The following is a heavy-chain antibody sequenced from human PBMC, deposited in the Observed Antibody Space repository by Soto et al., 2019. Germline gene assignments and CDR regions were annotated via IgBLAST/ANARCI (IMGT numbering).Heavy chain of an antibody. CDR1: GGSLSSYW. Sequence: SETLSLTCTVSGGSLSSYWWSWIRQPPGKGLEWIGYIYYTGSTNYNPSLKSRVTISLDASKNQFSLNLNSATAADTAVYYCARGPGASGTYHYFFDYWGPGILVTVSS. V-gene: IGHV4-59*01. CDR2: IYYTGST. D-gene: IGHD3-10*01. J-gene: IGHJ4*02. CDR3: ARGPGASGTYHYFFDY.